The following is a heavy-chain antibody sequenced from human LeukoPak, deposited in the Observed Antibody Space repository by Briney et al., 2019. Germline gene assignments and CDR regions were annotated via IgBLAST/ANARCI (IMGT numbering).Heavy chain of an antibody. V-gene: IGHV1-69*13. Sequence: ASVKVSCKASGGTFSSYAISWVRQAPGQGLEWMGGIIPIFGTANYAQKFQGRVTITADESTSTAYMELSSLRSEDTAVYYCASSYDSSGSVAFDIWGQGTMVTVSS. J-gene: IGHJ3*02. CDR2: IIPIFGTA. D-gene: IGHD3-22*01. CDR3: ASSYDSSGSVAFDI. CDR1: GGTFSSYA.